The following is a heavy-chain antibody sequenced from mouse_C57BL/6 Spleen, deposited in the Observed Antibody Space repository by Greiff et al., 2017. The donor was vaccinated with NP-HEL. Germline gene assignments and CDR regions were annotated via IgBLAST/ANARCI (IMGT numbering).Heavy chain of an antibody. Sequence: QVQLKQSGAELVKPGASVKLSCKASGYTFTSYWITWVKQRPGQGLEWIGDIYPGSGSTNYNEKFKSKATLTVDTSSSTAYMQLSSLTSEDSAVYYCARSRDGYSKDFECWGQGTTLTVSA. CDR1: GYTFTSYW. V-gene: IGHV1-55*01. CDR2: IYPGSGST. J-gene: IGHJ2*01. D-gene: IGHD2-3*01. CDR3: ARSRDGYSKDFEC.